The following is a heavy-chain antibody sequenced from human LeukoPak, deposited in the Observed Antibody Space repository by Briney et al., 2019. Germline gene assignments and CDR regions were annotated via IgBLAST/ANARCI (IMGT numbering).Heavy chain of an antibody. CDR3: ARDEEWELPNYYYYGMDV. D-gene: IGHD1-26*01. CDR1: GYTFTSYA. CDR2: ISAYNGNT. Sequence: ASVKVSCKASGYTFTSYAISLVRQAPGRGLEWIGWISAYNGNTNYAQTFQGRVTMTTDTSTSTAYMDLRSLRSDDTAVYYCARDEEWELPNYYYYGMDVWGQGTTVTVSS. J-gene: IGHJ6*02. V-gene: IGHV1-18*01.